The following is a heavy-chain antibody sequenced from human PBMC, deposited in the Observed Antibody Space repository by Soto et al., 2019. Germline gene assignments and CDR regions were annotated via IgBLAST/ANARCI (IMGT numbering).Heavy chain of an antibody. J-gene: IGHJ4*02. CDR3: AKEGRPSVTSRGYFDY. V-gene: IGHV3-23*01. Sequence: GGSLRLSCASSVFTFISYVINWVRQAPGKGLEWVSTISASGGDTYYADSVKGRFTISRDNSKNMVYLQMNTMRADDTAVYYCAKEGRPSVTSRGYFDYWGQGTLVTVSS. D-gene: IGHD4-17*01. CDR2: ISASGGDT. CDR1: VFTFISYV.